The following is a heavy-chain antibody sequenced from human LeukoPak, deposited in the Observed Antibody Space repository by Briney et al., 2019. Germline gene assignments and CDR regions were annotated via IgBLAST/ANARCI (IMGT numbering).Heavy chain of an antibody. V-gene: IGHV3-7*04. D-gene: IGHD4-17*01. CDR3: ARDYGDSY. CDR2: IKPDGSAQ. Sequence: GGSLRLCCAASGFTFSNYWMTWVRQAPGKGLEWEANIKPDGSAQYYVDSVKGRFTISRDNAKNSVYLQMNSLRAEDTAVYYCARDYGDSYWGQGALVTVSS. J-gene: IGHJ4*02. CDR1: GFTFSNYW.